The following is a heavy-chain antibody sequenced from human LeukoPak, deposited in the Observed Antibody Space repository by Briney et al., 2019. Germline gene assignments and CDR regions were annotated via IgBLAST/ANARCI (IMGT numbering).Heavy chain of an antibody. CDR1: GGSISSGGYY. J-gene: IGHJ4*02. D-gene: IGHD6-13*01. Sequence: LSLTCTVSGGSISSGGYYWSWIRQAPGKGLEWVSYISNSGSTRYYADSVKGRFTISRDNAKNSLYLQMNSLRAEDTAVYYCARQLVQDYWGQGTLVTVSS. CDR2: ISNSGSTR. V-gene: IGHV3-11*04. CDR3: ARQLVQDY.